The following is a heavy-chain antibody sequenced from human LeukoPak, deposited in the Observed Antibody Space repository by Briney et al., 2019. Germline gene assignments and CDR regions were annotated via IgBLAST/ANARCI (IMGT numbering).Heavy chain of an antibody. D-gene: IGHD1-26*01. Sequence: GASVKVSCKASGYTFTGYYMHWVRQAPGQGLEWMGRINPNSGGTNYAQKFQGRVTMTRDTSISTAYMELSRLRSEDTAVYYCARSSGGSYYGYFQHWGQGTLVTVSS. CDR2: INPNSGGT. J-gene: IGHJ1*01. CDR3: ARSSGGSYYGYFQH. V-gene: IGHV1-2*06. CDR1: GYTFTGYY.